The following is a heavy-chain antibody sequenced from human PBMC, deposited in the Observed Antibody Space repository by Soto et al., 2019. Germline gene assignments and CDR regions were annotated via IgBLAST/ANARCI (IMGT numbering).Heavy chain of an antibody. Sequence: ASVKVSCKASGGTFSSYAISWVRQAPGQGLEWMGGIIPIFGTANYAQKFQGRVTITADESTSTAYMELSSLRSEDTAVYYCARDVSDYGDYKDPYWGQGTLVTVSS. D-gene: IGHD4-17*01. J-gene: IGHJ4*02. CDR1: GGTFSSYA. CDR2: IIPIFGTA. CDR3: ARDVSDYGDYKDPY. V-gene: IGHV1-69*13.